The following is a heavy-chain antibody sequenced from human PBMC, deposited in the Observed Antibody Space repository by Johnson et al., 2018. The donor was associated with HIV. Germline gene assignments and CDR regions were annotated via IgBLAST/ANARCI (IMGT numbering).Heavy chain of an antibody. V-gene: IGHV3-20*04. CDR2: INWNGAST. J-gene: IGHJ3*02. CDR1: GFTFSSYA. Sequence: VQLVESGGGVVQPGRSLRLSCAASGFTFSSYAMHWVRQAPGKGLEWVSGINWNGASTGYTDFAKGRFTISRDNAKNSLYVQMNGLRVEDSALYYCARAAFYYDPSGYLTRPRAFDIWGQGTMVTVSS. D-gene: IGHD3-22*01. CDR3: ARAAFYYDPSGYLTRPRAFDI.